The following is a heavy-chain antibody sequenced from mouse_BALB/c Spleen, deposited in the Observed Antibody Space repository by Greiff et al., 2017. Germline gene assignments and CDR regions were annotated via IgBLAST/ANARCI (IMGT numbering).Heavy chain of an antibody. CDR2: INPYNDDT. CDR3: ARNCDDAMDY. Sequence: EVQLVESGPELVKPGASVKMSCKASGYTFTSYGMHWVKQKPGQGLEWIEYINPYNDDTKYNEKFKGKATLTTDKSSNTAFMELSSLTSEDSAVYYCARNCDDAMDYWGQGTSVTVSS. V-gene: IGHV1-14*01. D-gene: IGHD4-1*01. CDR1: GYTFTSYG. J-gene: IGHJ4*01.